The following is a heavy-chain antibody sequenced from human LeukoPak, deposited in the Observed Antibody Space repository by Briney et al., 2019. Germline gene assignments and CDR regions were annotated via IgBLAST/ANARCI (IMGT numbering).Heavy chain of an antibody. CDR2: IYYRGST. Sequence: SETLSLTCTVSGGSISTGGYYWSWIRQHPGKGLEYIGYIYYRGSTYYSPSLKSRLTISLDTPNNQYSLKLRSVTAADTAVYYCARATDYGDSYYFDHWGQGTPVTVSS. V-gene: IGHV4-31*03. CDR3: ARATDYGDSYYFDH. CDR1: GGSISTGGYY. J-gene: IGHJ4*02. D-gene: IGHD4/OR15-4a*01.